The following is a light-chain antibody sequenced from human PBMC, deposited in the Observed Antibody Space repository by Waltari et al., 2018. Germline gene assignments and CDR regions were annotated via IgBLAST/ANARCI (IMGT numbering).Light chain of an antibody. J-gene: IGLJ2*01. CDR1: DLGDKF. CDR3: QAWDTKIHVV. CDR2: QDT. V-gene: IGLV3-1*01. Sequence: SYDLTQPPSVSVSPGQTASITCSGDDLGDKFASWYQQKPGQSPVLLIYQDTMRPSGSPERFSGSNSGNTATLTISETQAMDEADYYCQAWDTKIHVVFGGGTKLTVL.